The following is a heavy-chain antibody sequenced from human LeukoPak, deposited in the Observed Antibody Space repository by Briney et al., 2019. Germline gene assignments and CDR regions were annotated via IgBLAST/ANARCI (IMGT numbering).Heavy chain of an antibody. D-gene: IGHD2-15*01. Sequence: PGGSLRLSCAASGFTFSSYGMHWVRQAPGKGLEWVAVIWYDGSNKYYADSVKGRFTISRDNSKNTLYLQMNSLRAEDTAVYYCAREALGYCSGGSCFFDYWGQGTLVTVSS. CDR2: IWYDGSNK. J-gene: IGHJ4*02. CDR3: AREALGYCSGGSCFFDY. V-gene: IGHV3-33*01. CDR1: GFTFSSYG.